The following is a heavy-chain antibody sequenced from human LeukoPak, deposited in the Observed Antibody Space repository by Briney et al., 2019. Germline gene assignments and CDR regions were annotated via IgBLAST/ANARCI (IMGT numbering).Heavy chain of an antibody. CDR1: GFTFSDHS. V-gene: IGHV4-34*01. CDR3: ASRSGDDTDLGTNFDY. CDR2: INHSGST. J-gene: IGHJ4*02. D-gene: IGHD5-12*01. Sequence: GSLRLSCAASGFTFSDHSMDWVRQAPGKGLEWIGEINHSGSTNYNPSLKSRVTISVDTSKNQFSLKLSSVTAADTAVYYCASRSGDDTDLGTNFDYWGRGTPVTVSS.